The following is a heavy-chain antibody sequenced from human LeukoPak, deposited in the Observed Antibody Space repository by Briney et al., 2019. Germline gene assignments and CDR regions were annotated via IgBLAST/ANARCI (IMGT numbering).Heavy chain of an antibody. D-gene: IGHD1-7*01. CDR2: INHSGST. CDR3: ASITGTTSSWFDP. CDR1: GGSFSPYY. J-gene: IGHJ5*02. Sequence: SETLSLTCAVYGGSFSPYYWSWIRQPPGKGLEWIGEINHSGSTNYNPSLKSRVTISVDASKNQFSLRLSSVTAADTAVYYCASITGTTSSWFDPWGQGTLVTVSS. V-gene: IGHV4-34*01.